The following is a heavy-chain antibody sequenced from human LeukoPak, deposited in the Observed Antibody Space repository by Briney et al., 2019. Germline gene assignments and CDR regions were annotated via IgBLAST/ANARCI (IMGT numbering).Heavy chain of an antibody. V-gene: IGHV3-11*01. CDR1: GFTFRDYY. CDR2: ISSSGDTI. CDR3: ARDSGSGDYFDY. Sequence: GGSLRLSCAASGFTFRDYYMTWMRQAPGKGLEWLSYISSSGDTIYYADSVKGRFTISRDNAKKSLYLQMNSLRADDTAVYYCARDSGSGDYFDYWGQGTLVTVSS. D-gene: IGHD2-15*01. J-gene: IGHJ4*02.